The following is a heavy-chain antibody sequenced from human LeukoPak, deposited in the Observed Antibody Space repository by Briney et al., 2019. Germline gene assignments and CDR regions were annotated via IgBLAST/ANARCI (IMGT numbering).Heavy chain of an antibody. V-gene: IGHV3-48*01. CDR3: AITWGSKWYYFDY. CDR2: ISGSGSSI. CDR1: GFTFGTYS. D-gene: IGHD2-15*01. J-gene: IGHJ4*02. Sequence: PGGSLRLSCAVSGFTFGTYSMTWFRQAPGRGLEWVSYISGSGSSIYYADSVKGRFTISRDNAKSSLYLQMNSLRADDTAVYYCAITWGSKWYYFDYWGQGMLVTVSS.